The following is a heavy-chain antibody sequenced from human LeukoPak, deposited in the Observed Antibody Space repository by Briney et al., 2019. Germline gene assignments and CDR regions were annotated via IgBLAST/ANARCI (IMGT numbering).Heavy chain of an antibody. J-gene: IGHJ4*02. V-gene: IGHV3-23*01. CDR2: ISDDSRGK. Sequence: GGSLRLSCVASGFSFSRYAMSWVRQAPGKGLEWVSAISDDSRGKYYADSVKGRFTISRDNSKNTLYLQMNSLRADDTAVYYCAKAISGYYAPGDNWGQGTLVTVSS. D-gene: IGHD3-22*01. CDR3: AKAISGYYAPGDN. CDR1: GFSFSRYA.